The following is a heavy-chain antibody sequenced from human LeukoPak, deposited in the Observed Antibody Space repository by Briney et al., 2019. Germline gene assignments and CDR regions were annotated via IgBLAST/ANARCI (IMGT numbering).Heavy chain of an antibody. J-gene: IGHJ4*02. CDR2: LYSNGNT. CDR1: GGSISSRSYY. CDR3: WRAADH. V-gene: IGHV4-39*01. Sequence: SETLSLTCTVSGGSISSRSYYWGWVRQPPGKGLEWIASLYSNGNTFYNPSLKSRVTISEESSKSQFSLKLRTVTAADTAVYFCWRAADHWGQGILVTVSS.